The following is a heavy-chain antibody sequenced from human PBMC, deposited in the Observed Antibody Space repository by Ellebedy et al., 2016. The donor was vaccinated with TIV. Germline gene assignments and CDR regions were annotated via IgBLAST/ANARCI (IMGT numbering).Heavy chain of an antibody. CDR2: IWYDGSNK. CDR3: ARSAVAGTRLDY. CDR1: GFTFSSYG. J-gene: IGHJ4*02. Sequence: GESLKISCAASGFTFSSYGMHWVRQAPGKGLEWVAVIWYDGSNKYYADSVKGRFTISRDNSKNTLYLQMNSLRAEETAVYYCARSAVAGTRLDYWGQGTLVTVSS. D-gene: IGHD6-19*01. V-gene: IGHV3-33*01.